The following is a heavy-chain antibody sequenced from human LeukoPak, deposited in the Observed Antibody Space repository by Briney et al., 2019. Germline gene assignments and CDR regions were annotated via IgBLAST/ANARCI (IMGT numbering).Heavy chain of an antibody. D-gene: IGHD2-15*01. CDR1: GYSFTSYW. CDR2: IYPGDSDT. J-gene: IGHJ3*02. CDR3: ARQYCSGGSCYPNAFDI. V-gene: IGHV5-51*01. Sequence: KTGGSLRLSCAASGYSFTSYWIGWVRQMPGKGLEWMGIIYPGDSDTRYSPSFQGQVTISADKSISTAYLQWSSLKASDTAMYYCARQYCSGGSCYPNAFDIWGQGTMVTVSS.